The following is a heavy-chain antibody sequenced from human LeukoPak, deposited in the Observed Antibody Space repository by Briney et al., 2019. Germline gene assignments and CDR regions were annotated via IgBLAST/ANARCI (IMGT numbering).Heavy chain of an antibody. D-gene: IGHD1-26*01. CDR2: INHSGST. CDR3: ARRQWGWFDP. Sequence: SETLSLTCTVSGGPIRTYQWSWIRQPPGKGLEWIGEINHSGSTNYNPSLKSRVTISVDTSKNQFSLKLSSVTAADTAVYYCARRQWGWFDPWGQGTLVTVSS. CDR1: GGPIRTYQ. J-gene: IGHJ5*02. V-gene: IGHV4-34*01.